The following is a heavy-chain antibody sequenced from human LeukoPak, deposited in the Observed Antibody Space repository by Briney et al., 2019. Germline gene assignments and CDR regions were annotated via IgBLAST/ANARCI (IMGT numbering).Heavy chain of an antibody. CDR3: ASLYDSLFDI. D-gene: IGHD3-22*01. CDR2: ISSSSSYI. V-gene: IGHV3-21*01. Sequence: PGGSLRLSCAASGFAFSSYSMNWVRQAPGKGLEWVSSISSSSSYIYYADSVKGRFTISRDNAKNSLYLQMNSLRAEDTAVYYCASLYDSLFDIWGQGTMVTVSS. CDR1: GFAFSSYS. J-gene: IGHJ3*02.